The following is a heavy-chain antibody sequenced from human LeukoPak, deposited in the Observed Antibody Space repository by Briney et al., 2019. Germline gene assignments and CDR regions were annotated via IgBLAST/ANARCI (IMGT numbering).Heavy chain of an antibody. CDR2: MNPNSGNT. CDR3: ARDPAYYYDSSGYGAFDP. V-gene: IGHV1-8*01. CDR1: GYTFTSYD. Sequence: ASVKVSCKASGYTFTSYDINWVRQATGQGLEWMGWMNPNSGNTGYAQKLKGRVTMTTDTSTSTAYMELSSLRSDDTAVYYCARDPAYYYDSSGYGAFDPWGQGTLVTVSS. J-gene: IGHJ5*02. D-gene: IGHD3-22*01.